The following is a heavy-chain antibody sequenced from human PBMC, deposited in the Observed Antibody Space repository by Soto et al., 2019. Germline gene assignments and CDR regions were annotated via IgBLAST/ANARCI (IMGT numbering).Heavy chain of an antibody. Sequence: PSETLSLTCAVYGGSFSGYYWSWIRQPPGMGLEWIGEINHSGSTNYNPSLKSRVTISVDASKNQFSLKLSSVTAADTAVYYCARGVIVVVPAAIGNWFDPWGQGTLVTVSS. D-gene: IGHD2-2*01. CDR2: INHSGST. CDR1: GGSFSGYY. CDR3: ARGVIVVVPAAIGNWFDP. V-gene: IGHV4-34*01. J-gene: IGHJ5*02.